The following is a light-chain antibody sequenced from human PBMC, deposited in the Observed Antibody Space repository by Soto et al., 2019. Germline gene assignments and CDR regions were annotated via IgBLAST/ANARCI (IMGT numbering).Light chain of an antibody. CDR1: QSVSNNY. J-gene: IGKJ1*01. CDR2: AAS. Sequence: DSLLTQSPGTLSLSPGERAPLSCRASQSVSNNYLAWYQQKPGQAPRLLIYAASSRATGIPDRFSGSGSGTDFTLTISRLEPEDFAVYWCQHYGNSPTFGQGTKVDI. CDR3: QHYGNSPT. V-gene: IGKV3-20*01.